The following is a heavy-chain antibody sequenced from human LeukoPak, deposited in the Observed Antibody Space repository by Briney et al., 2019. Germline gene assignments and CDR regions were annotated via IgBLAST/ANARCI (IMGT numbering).Heavy chain of an antibody. CDR1: GFTFDSYW. D-gene: IGHD1-14*01. Sequence: GGSLRLSSAASGFTFDSYWMSWVRQAPGKGLEWVANIKQDGNEKYYVDSVKGRFTISRDNAKNSLYLQMNSLRAEDTAVYYCARDPLTQNDYWGLGTLVTVSS. CDR2: IKQDGNEK. CDR3: ARDPLTQNDY. J-gene: IGHJ4*02. V-gene: IGHV3-7*01.